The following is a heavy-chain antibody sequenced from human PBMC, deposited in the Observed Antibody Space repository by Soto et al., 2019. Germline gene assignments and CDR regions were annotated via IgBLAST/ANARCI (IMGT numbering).Heavy chain of an antibody. J-gene: IGHJ6*02. CDR3: ARGDSTDCSNGVCSFFYNHDMDV. Sequence: ASVKVSCKASGYSFTDYRIHWVRQAPGQGLEWLGRINPKSGGTSTAQKFQGWVTMTTDTSISTASMELTRLTSDDTAIYYCARGDSTDCSNGVCSFFYNHDMDVWGQGPTVTVSS. CDR1: GYSFTDYR. V-gene: IGHV1-2*04. CDR2: INPKSGGT. D-gene: IGHD2-8*01.